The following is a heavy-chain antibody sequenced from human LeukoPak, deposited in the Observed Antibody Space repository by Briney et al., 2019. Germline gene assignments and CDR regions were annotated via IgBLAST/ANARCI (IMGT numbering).Heavy chain of an antibody. J-gene: IGHJ4*02. D-gene: IGHD2/OR15-2a*01. V-gene: IGHV3-33*06. CDR1: GFTFSSYG. CDR3: AKVGNN. CDR2: IWYDGSNK. Sequence: GGSLRLSCAASGFTFSSYGMHLVRQAPGKGLEWVAVIWYDGSNKYYADSVKGRFTISRDNSKNTLYLQMNGLGAEDTAVYYCAKVGNNWGQGTLVTVSS.